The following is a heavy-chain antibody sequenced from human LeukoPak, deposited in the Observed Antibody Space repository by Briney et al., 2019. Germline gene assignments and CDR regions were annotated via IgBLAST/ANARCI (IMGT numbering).Heavy chain of an antibody. D-gene: IGHD2-2*01. CDR2: INHIGST. CDR1: GGSFSGYY. J-gene: IGHJ6*03. V-gene: IGHV4-34*01. CDR3: AKSSIGEYYYYYYMDV. Sequence: SETLSLTCAVNGGSFSGYYWSRIRQPPGKGLEWIGEINHIGSTNYNPSLKSRVTISVDTSKNQFSLKLSSVTAADTAGYYCAKSSIGEYYYYYYMDVWGKGTTATVSS.